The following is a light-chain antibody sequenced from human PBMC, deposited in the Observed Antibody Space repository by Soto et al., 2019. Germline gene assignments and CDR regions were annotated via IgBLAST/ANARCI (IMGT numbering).Light chain of an antibody. J-gene: IGKJ1*01. V-gene: IGKV3-20*01. CDR2: GAS. CDR1: QSVTSTY. CDR3: QQYAYPPWT. Sequence: DTVLTQSPGTLSLSPGERATLSCRASQSVTSTYLAWYQQKPGQAPRLLIYGASTRATGIPDRVSGSGSGTDFTLTISRLEPEDFAVYYCQQYAYPPWTFGHGTRVEIK.